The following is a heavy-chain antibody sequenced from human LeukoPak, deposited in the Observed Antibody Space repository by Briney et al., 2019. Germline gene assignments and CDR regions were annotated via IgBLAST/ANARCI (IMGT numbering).Heavy chain of an antibody. J-gene: IGHJ5*02. Sequence: SETLSLTCTVSGGSISSSSYYWGWIRQPPGKGLEWIGSIYYSGSTYYNPSLKSRVTISVDTSKNQFSLKLSSVTAADTAVYYCARDLLWFGELLGVRWFDPWGQGTLVTVSS. CDR3: ARDLLWFGELLGVRWFDP. D-gene: IGHD3-10*01. V-gene: IGHV4-39*07. CDR1: GGSISSSSYY. CDR2: IYYSGST.